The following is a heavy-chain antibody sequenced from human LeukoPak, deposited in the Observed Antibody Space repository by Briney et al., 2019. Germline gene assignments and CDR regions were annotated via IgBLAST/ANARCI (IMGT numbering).Heavy chain of an antibody. J-gene: IGHJ4*02. D-gene: IGHD5-12*01. CDR1: GGTFSSYA. CDR2: MNPNSGNT. Sequence: GASVKVSCKASGGTFSSYAISWVRQATGQGLEWMGWMNPNSGNTGYAQKFQGRVTITRNTSISTAYMELSSLRSEDTAVYYCARGRWLRYYFDYWGQGTLVTVSS. CDR3: ARGRWLRYYFDY. V-gene: IGHV1-8*03.